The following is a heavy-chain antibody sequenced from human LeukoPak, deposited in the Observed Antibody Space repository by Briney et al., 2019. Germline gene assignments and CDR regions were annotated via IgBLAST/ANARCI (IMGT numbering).Heavy chain of an antibody. D-gene: IGHD6-19*01. CDR3: ARSRVAVAPFDY. V-gene: IGHV4-59*01. CDR1: GGSISSYY. J-gene: IGHJ4*02. Sequence: SETLSLTCTVSGGSISSYYWSWIRQPPGKGLEWIGYIYYSGSTNYNPSLKSRVTISVDTSKNQFSLKLSSVTAADTAVYYCARSRVAVAPFDYWGQGTLVTVSS. CDR2: IYYSGST.